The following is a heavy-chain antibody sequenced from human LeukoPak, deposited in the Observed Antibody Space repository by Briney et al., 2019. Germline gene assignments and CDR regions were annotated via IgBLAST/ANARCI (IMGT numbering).Heavy chain of an antibody. V-gene: IGHV7-4-1*02. CDR3: ARGAFSRSGWYRGPFDY. J-gene: IGHJ4*02. D-gene: IGHD6-19*01. CDR1: GYTFSGYY. Sequence: GASVKVSCKASGYTFSGYYMHWVRQAPGQGLEWMGWINTNTGNPTYAQGFTGRFVFSLDTSVSTAYLQISSLKAEDTAVYYCARGAFSRSGWYRGPFDYWGQGTLVTVSS. CDR2: INTNTGNP.